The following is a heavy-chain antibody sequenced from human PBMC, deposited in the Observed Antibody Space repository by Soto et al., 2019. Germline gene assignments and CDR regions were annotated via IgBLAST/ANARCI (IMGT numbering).Heavy chain of an antibody. J-gene: IGHJ6*02. V-gene: IGHV3-53*02. CDR2: IYSDNNT. CDR3: ARHYSAMGV. CDR1: GFTVSSDS. Sequence: EVQLVETGGDLIQPGGSLRLSCAASGFTVSSDSMTWVRQAPGKGLEWISIIYSDNNTDYAESVKGRFSISRDTSKNILYLQMNSLRAEDTGEYYCARHYSAMGVWGQGTTVTVSS.